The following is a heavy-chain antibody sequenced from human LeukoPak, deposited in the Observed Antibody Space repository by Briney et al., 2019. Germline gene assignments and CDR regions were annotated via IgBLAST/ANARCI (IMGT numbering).Heavy chain of an antibody. J-gene: IGHJ6*03. CDR2: IYTSGST. Sequence: SETLSLTCTVSGGSISSYYWSWIRQPAGKGLEWIGRIYTSGSTNYNPSLKSRVTMSVDTSKNQFSLKLSSVTAADTAVYYCARDTKWLVIYYYMDVWGKGTTVTISS. D-gene: IGHD6-19*01. CDR3: ARDTKWLVIYYYMDV. CDR1: GGSISSYY. V-gene: IGHV4-4*07.